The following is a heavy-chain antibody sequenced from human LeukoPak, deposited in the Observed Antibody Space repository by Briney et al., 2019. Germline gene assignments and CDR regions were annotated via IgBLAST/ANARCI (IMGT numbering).Heavy chain of an antibody. CDR3: TTDATYCSSTSCPNRDY. J-gene: IGHJ4*02. Sequence: PGGSLRLSCAASGFTFSNAWMSWVRQAPGKGLEWVGRIKSKTDGGTTDYAAPVKGRFTISRGDSKNTLYLQMNSLKTEDTAVYYCTTDATYCSSTSCPNRDYWGQGTLVTVSS. CDR2: IKSKTDGGTT. V-gene: IGHV3-15*01. D-gene: IGHD2-2*01. CDR1: GFTFSNAW.